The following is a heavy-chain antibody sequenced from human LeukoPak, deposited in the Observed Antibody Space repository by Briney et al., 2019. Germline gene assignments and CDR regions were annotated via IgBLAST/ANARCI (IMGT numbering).Heavy chain of an antibody. Sequence: GGSLRLSCAASGFSFSGFTMHWVRQAPGKGLEWVAVMSYNGYIKYYVDSVKGRFTISRDNSKNTLYLQMNSLRAEDTAVYYCAKHVEVVAAINWFDPWGQGTLVTVSS. CDR3: AKHVEVVAAINWFDP. V-gene: IGHV3-30-3*02. CDR2: MSYNGYIK. J-gene: IGHJ5*02. D-gene: IGHD2-15*01. CDR1: GFSFSGFT.